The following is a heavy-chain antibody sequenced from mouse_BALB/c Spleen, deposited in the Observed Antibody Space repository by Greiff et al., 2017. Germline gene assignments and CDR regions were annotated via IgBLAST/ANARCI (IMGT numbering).Heavy chain of an antibody. Sequence: DVQLQESGAELVKPGASVKLSCTASGFNIKDTYMHWVKQRPEQGLEWIGRIDPANGNTKYDPKFQGKATITADTSSNTAYLQLSSLTSEDTAVYYCARNGNYFYYYAMDYWGQGTSVTVSS. CDR1: GFNIKDTY. D-gene: IGHD2-1*01. CDR3: ARNGNYFYYYAMDY. J-gene: IGHJ4*01. V-gene: IGHV14-3*02. CDR2: IDPANGNT.